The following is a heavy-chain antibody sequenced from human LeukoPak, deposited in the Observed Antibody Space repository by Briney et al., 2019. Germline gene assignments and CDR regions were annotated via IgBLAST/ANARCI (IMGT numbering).Heavy chain of an antibody. D-gene: IGHD1-26*01. CDR2: IYPSDSDT. V-gene: IGHV5-51*01. CDR1: EYSFATYW. J-gene: IGHJ4*02. Sequence: GESLQISCQGSEYSFATYWIAWLRQMPGKGLEWMGIIYPSDSDTRYSPSFQGQVTISADKSIKTAYLQWSSLKASDTAMYYCARPLQGIVGATGLDYWGQGTLVTVSS. CDR3: ARPLQGIVGATGLDY.